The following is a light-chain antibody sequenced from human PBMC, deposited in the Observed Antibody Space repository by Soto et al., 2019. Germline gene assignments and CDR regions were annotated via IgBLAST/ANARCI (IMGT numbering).Light chain of an antibody. V-gene: IGLV2-18*02. J-gene: IGLJ1*01. CDR2: EVS. Sequence: QSVLTQPPSVSGSPGQSVTISCTGTSSDVGSYNRVSWYQQPPGTAPKLMIYEVSNRPSGVPDRFSGSKSGNTASLTISGLQAEHEDDYYCSSYKSSSTYVFGTGTRSPS. CDR3: SSYKSSSTYV. CDR1: SSDVGSYNR.